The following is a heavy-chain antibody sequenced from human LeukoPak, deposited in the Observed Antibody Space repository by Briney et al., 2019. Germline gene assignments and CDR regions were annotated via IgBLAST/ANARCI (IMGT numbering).Heavy chain of an antibody. V-gene: IGHV3-23*01. CDR2: ISGSGGST. Sequence: PGGSLRLSCAASGFAFSDYYMSWVRQAPGKGLEWVSAISGSGGSTYYADSVKGRFTISRDNSKNTLYLQMNSLRAEDTAVYYCAKPYYYYGSGSYYYWGQGTLVTVSS. D-gene: IGHD3-10*01. CDR1: GFAFSDYY. CDR3: AKPYYYYGSGSYYY. J-gene: IGHJ4*02.